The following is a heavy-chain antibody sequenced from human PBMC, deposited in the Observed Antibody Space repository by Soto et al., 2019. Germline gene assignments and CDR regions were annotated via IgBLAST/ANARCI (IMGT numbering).Heavy chain of an antibody. CDR2: LYYSGST. CDR3: ASFYGDYVSY. J-gene: IGHJ4*02. D-gene: IGHD4-17*01. Sequence: QLQLQESGPGLVKPSETLSLTCSVSGGSISSNNYYWGWIRQPPGKGLEWIGSLYYSGSTYYNPSLKGRVTISVDTSKKQFSLRLSSVTVADTAVYYGASFYGDYVSYWGQGTLVTVSS. V-gene: IGHV4-39*01. CDR1: GGSISSNNYY.